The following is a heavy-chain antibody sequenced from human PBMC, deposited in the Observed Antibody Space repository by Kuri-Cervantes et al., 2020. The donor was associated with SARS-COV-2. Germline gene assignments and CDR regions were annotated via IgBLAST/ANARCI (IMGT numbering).Heavy chain of an antibody. CDR1: GGTFSSYA. V-gene: IGHV1-69*13. CDR3: AIHNSSPADYYYYYMDV. Sequence: SVKVSCKASGGTFSSYALSWVRQAPGQGLEWMGGIIPILGTPNYAQKFQGRVTITADESTSTAYMELSSLRSEDTAVYYCAIHNSSPADYYYYYMDVWGKGTTVTVSS. CDR2: IIPILGTP. J-gene: IGHJ6*03. D-gene: IGHD6-13*01.